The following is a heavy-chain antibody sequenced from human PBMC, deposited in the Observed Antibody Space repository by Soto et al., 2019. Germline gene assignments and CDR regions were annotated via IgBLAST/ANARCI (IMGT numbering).Heavy chain of an antibody. Sequence: QVQLVQSGAEVKKPGASVKVSCKASGYTFSDYYIHWVRQAPGQGLEWMGWINPKSGGAHYAANFQGRVTMTRDKSLITVYMELSRLRPDDTAMVYCARLNYETELLRGALDIWGQGTKVIVSS. CDR3: ARLNYETELLRGALDI. V-gene: IGHV1-2*02. CDR1: GYTFSDYY. D-gene: IGHD3-16*01. CDR2: INPKSGGA. J-gene: IGHJ3*02.